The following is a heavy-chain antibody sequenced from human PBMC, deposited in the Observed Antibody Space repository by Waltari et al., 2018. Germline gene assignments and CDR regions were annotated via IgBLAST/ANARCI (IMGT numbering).Heavy chain of an antibody. V-gene: IGHV4-34*01. Sequence: QAQLKQWGAGLLKPSETLSLTCAVFGDSFTDSYWSWIRQSPGKGMEWIGEINHNGATNYTPSLKSRVTISVDTSKKQFSLRVKSVTVADTSVYYCARGYGVEGDKRRYFYYGMDVWGQGTTVTVSS. J-gene: IGHJ6*02. CDR2: INHNGAT. CDR3: ARGYGVEGDKRRYFYYGMDV. D-gene: IGHD2-21*01. CDR1: GDSFTDSY.